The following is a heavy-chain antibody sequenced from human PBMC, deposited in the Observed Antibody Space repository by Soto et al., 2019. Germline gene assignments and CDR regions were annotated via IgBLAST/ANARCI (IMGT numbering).Heavy chain of an antibody. Sequence: ASVKVSCKASGYTFTGYYMHWVRQAPGQGLEWMGWINPNSGGTNYAQKFQGWVTMTRDTSISTAYMELSRLRSDDTAVYYCARDSGNNYDFWSKAWLDPWGQGTLVTVSS. CDR2: INPNSGGT. J-gene: IGHJ5*02. CDR3: ARDSGNNYDFWSKAWLDP. D-gene: IGHD3-3*01. V-gene: IGHV1-2*04. CDR1: GYTFTGYY.